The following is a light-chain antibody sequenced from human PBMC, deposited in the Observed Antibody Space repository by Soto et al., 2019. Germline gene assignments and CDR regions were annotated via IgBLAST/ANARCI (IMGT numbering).Light chain of an antibody. CDR2: GAS. J-gene: IGKJ3*01. CDR3: QQYNNWPPVT. CDR1: QSVFDK. Sequence: VMTQSPATLSVSPGERVTLSCRASQSVFDKLAWYQQRPGQAPRLLIYGASTRAAGIPARFSGSGSGTEFTLTISSLQSEDFAVYYCQQYNNWPPVTFGPGTKVDIK. V-gene: IGKV3-15*01.